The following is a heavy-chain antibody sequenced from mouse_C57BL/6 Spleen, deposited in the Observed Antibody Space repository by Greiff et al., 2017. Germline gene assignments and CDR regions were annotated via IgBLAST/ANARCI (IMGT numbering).Heavy chain of an antibody. CDR3: ARRGYGSSPFDY. V-gene: IGHV3-6*01. CDR1: GYSITSGYY. D-gene: IGHD1-1*01. Sequence: EVKLQESGPGLVKPSQSLSLTCSVTGYSITSGYYWNWIRQFPGNKLEWMGYISYDGSNNYNPSLKNRISITRDTSKNQFFLKLNSVTTEDTATYYCARRGYGSSPFDYWGQGTTLTVSS. CDR2: ISYDGSN. J-gene: IGHJ2*01.